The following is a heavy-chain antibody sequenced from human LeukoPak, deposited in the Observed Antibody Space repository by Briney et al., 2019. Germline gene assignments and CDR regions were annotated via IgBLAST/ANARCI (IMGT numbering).Heavy chain of an antibody. CDR3: ARDAPGNTALDY. J-gene: IGHJ4*02. D-gene: IGHD5-18*01. CDR2: INGDGSST. V-gene: IGHV3-74*01. Sequence: GGSLRLSCAASGFTFISYWMYWVRQAPGKGLVWVSRINGDGSSTDFADSVKGRFTISRDNAKNTLYLQMNSLRAEDTAVYYCARDAPGNTALDYWGQGTLVTVSS. CDR1: GFTFISYW.